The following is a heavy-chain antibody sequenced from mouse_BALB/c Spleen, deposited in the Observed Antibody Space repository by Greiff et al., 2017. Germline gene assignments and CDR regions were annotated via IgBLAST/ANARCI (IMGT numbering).Heavy chain of an antibody. J-gene: IGHJ1*01. Sequence: QVQLQQSGAELARPGASVKLSCKASGYTFTSYWMQWVKQRPGQGLEWIGAIYPGDGDTRYTQKFKGKATLTADKSSSTAYMQLSSLASEDSAVYYCARYYGSSYWYFDVWGAGTTVTVSS. CDR1: GYTFTSYW. D-gene: IGHD1-1*01. CDR3: ARYYGSSYWYFDV. V-gene: IGHV1-87*01. CDR2: IYPGDGDT.